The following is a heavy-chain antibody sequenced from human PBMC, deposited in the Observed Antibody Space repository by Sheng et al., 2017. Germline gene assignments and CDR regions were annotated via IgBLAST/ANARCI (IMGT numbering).Heavy chain of an antibody. V-gene: IGHV1-69*13. D-gene: IGHD2-15*01. Sequence: QVQLVQSGAEVKKPGSSVKVSCKASGGTFSSYAISWVRQAPGQGLEWMGGIIPIFGTANYAQKFQGRVTITADESTSTAYMELSSLRSEDTAVYYCARVSTPDPGYYYYYGIGRLGPRDHGHRLL. CDR3: ARVSTPDPGYYYYYGIGR. CDR1: GGTFSSYA. CDR2: IIPIFGTA. J-gene: IGHJ6*02.